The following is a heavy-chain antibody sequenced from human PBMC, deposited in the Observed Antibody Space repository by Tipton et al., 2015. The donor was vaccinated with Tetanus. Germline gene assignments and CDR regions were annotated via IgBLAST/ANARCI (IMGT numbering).Heavy chain of an antibody. CDR2: INHSGST. J-gene: IGHJ6*02. CDR1: GGSFSGYY. D-gene: IGHD3-22*01. CDR3: ARGGRYDSSGSSLYYYYGMDV. V-gene: IGHV4-34*01. Sequence: GLVKPSETLSLTCAVYGGSFSGYYWSWIRQPPGKGLEWIGEINHSGSTNYTPSLKSRLTISVDTSKNHFSLKLSSLIAADPAVYYCARGGRYDSSGSSLYYYYGMDVWGQGTTVTVSS.